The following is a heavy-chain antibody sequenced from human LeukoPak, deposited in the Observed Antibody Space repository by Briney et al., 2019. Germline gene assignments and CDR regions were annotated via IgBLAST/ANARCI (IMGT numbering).Heavy chain of an antibody. J-gene: IGHJ4*02. CDR2: IHHGVST. CDR1: GYSITSNYY. V-gene: IGHV4-38-2*01. Sequence: SETLSLTCAVSGYSITSNYYWAWIRQPPGRGVGWVGSIHHGVSTFYNPSLKSRVIISVETSNNHFYLRLTSVTATDTAVYYCSLDRDDSTNYTPYYLDFWAQGALLAVSS. D-gene: IGHD2-8*01. CDR3: SLDRDDSTNYTPYYLDF.